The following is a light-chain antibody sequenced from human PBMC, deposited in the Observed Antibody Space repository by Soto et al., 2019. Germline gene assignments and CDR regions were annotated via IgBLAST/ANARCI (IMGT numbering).Light chain of an antibody. J-gene: IGKJ4*01. Sequence: EIVLTQSPGTLSLSPGERGTLSCRASQNLGTLYLAWFQQKSGQAPRLLIYSASRRATGIPDRFTGSGSGTEFTLTISSLQSEDFALYYCQQYNNWPLTFGGGTKVDIK. CDR1: QNLGTLY. CDR3: QQYNNWPLT. CDR2: SAS. V-gene: IGKV3D-15*01.